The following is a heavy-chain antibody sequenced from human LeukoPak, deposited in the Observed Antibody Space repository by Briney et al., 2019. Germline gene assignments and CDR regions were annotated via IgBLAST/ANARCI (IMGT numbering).Heavy chain of an antibody. CDR3: ARVMAARREDLNWFDT. Sequence: SETLSLTCTVSGGSISSTGSYWGWVRQPPGKGLGWIGSTYYSGNTYNPSLKSRVTISVDTSKNQVSLNLTSVNAADTAMYYCARVMAARREDLNWFDTWGQGTVVTVSS. CDR2: TYYSGNT. D-gene: IGHD6-6*01. CDR1: GGSISSTGSY. V-gene: IGHV4-39*07. J-gene: IGHJ5*02.